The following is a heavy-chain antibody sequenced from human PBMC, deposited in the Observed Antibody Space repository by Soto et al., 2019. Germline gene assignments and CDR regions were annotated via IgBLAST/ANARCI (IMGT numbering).Heavy chain of an antibody. CDR3: AKKGYEYAVLYYYYMDV. CDR1: GVTISNHV. D-gene: IGHD5-12*01. V-gene: IGHV3-33*06. CDR2: IWYDGSNK. J-gene: IGHJ6*03. Sequence: RDPCGVAGVTISNHVMHRVSKTQGKGLEWVAVIWYDGSNKYYADSVKGRFTISRDNSKNTLYLQMNSLRAEDTAVYYCAKKGYEYAVLYYYYMDVWGKGTTVTVSS.